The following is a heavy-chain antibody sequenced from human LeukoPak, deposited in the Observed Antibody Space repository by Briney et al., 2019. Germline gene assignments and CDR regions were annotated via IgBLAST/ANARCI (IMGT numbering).Heavy chain of an antibody. CDR1: GGSISSGSYY. Sequence: SENLSLTCTVSGGSISSGSYYWSWIRQPAGKGLEWIGRIYTSGSTNYNPSLKSRVTISVDTSKNQFSLKLSSVTAADTAVYYCARVSEVGARGNYWGQGTLVTVSS. J-gene: IGHJ4*02. D-gene: IGHD1-26*01. CDR2: IYTSGST. CDR3: ARVSEVGARGNY. V-gene: IGHV4-61*02.